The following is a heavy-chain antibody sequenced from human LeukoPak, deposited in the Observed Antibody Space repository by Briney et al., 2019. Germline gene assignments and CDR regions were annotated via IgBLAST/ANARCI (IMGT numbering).Heavy chain of an antibody. V-gene: IGHV4-34*01. Sequence: SETLSLTCSVYGGSFSGYYWSWIRQPPGKGLEWIGAINHSGSTNYNPSLKRRLTISVDTSKNQFSLNLSSVTAADTAVYYCARHRYSRSWYLLYNWFDLWGQGALVTVSS. D-gene: IGHD6-13*01. CDR3: ARHRYSRSWYLLYNWFDL. J-gene: IGHJ5*02. CDR1: GGSFSGYY. CDR2: INHSGST.